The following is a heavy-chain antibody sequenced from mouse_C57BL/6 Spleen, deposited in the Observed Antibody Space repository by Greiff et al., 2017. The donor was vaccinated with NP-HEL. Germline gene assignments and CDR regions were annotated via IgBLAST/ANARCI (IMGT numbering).Heavy chain of an antibody. D-gene: IGHD1-2*01. Sequence: EVMLVESGGGLVQPGGSLSLSCAASGFTFTDYYMSWVRQPPGKALEWLGFIRNKANGYTTEYSASVKGRFTISRDNSQSILYLQMNALRAEDSATYYCARFLYDGPFDYWGQGTTLTVSS. V-gene: IGHV7-3*01. CDR1: GFTFTDYY. CDR2: IRNKANGYTT. CDR3: ARFLYDGPFDY. J-gene: IGHJ2*01.